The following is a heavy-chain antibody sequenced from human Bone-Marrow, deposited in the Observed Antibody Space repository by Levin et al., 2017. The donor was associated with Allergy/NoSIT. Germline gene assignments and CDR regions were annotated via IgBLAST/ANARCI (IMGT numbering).Heavy chain of an antibody. D-gene: IGHD2-15*01. CDR2: IDQSGNT. CDR3: ARTLGFCSGDSCYYYFDQ. V-gene: IGHV4-38-2*01. CDR1: NYSISSYFH. Sequence: SETLSLTCAASNYSISSYFHWGGIRQPPGKGLEGIGSIDQSGNTYYNQSLKSRVTISLDKSKNQFSLRLNSVTAADTAVYYCARTLGFCSGDSCYYYFDQWGQGTLVTVSS. J-gene: IGHJ4*02.